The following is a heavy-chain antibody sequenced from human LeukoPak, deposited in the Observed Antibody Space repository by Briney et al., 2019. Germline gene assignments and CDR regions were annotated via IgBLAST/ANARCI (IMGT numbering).Heavy chain of an antibody. CDR1: GFAFSSYS. J-gene: IGHJ4*02. CDR2: ISSSSSYI. Sequence: GGSLRLSCAASGFAFSSYSMNWVRQAPGKGLEWVSSISSSSSYIYYADSVKGRFTISRDNSKNTLYLQMNSLRAEDTAVYYCARAALIVVVTAIADYWGQGSLVTVSS. D-gene: IGHD2-21*02. V-gene: IGHV3-21*01. CDR3: ARAALIVVVTAIADY.